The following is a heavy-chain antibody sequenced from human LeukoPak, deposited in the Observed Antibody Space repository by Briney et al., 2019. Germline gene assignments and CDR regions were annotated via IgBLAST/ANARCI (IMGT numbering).Heavy chain of an antibody. CDR2: ISGNGRTI. CDR1: GFTLSDYY. Sequence: GGSLRLSCAASGFTLSDYYMTWIRQAPGKGLEWVSYISGNGRTIYYADSVKGRFTISRDNTKNSLSLQMHSLRAEDTAVYYRARDQGFAYDLDAFNVWGQGTMVTVSS. D-gene: IGHD3-22*01. CDR3: ARDQGFAYDLDAFNV. V-gene: IGHV3-11*01. J-gene: IGHJ3*01.